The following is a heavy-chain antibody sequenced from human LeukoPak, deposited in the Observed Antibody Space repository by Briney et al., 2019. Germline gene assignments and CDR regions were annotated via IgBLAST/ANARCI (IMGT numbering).Heavy chain of an antibody. CDR3: ARYGHSPYFDD. CDR2: IIPIFGTA. Sequence: GASVKVSCKASGGTFSSYAISWVRQAPGQGLEWMGGIIPIFGTANYAQKFQGRVTITADKSTSTAYMELSSLRSEDTAVYYCARYGHSPYFDDWGQGTLVTVSS. J-gene: IGHJ4*02. D-gene: IGHD4-17*01. V-gene: IGHV1-69*06. CDR1: GGTFSSYA.